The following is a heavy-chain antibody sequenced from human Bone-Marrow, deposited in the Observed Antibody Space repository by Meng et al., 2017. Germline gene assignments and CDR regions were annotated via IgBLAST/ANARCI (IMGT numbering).Heavy chain of an antibody. D-gene: IGHD4-17*01. J-gene: IGHJ5*02. CDR1: GGSISSSNW. Sequence: QVRLRGSGSGLGKPSGTLSLTFAVSGGSISSSNWGSWVRQPPGKGLEWIGEIYHSGSTNYNPSLKSRVTISVDKSKNQFSLKLSSVTAADTAVYYCARRVSGSGLTTDWFDPWGQGTLVTVSS. V-gene: IGHV4-4*02. CDR3: ARRVSGSGLTTDWFDP. CDR2: IYHSGST.